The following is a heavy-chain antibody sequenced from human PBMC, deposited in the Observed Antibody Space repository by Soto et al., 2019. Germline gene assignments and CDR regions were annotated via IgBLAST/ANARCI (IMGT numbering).Heavy chain of an antibody. J-gene: IGHJ6*02. Sequence: SETLSLTCTVSGGSISSGGYYWSWIRQHPGKGLEWIGYIYYSGSTYYNPSLKSRVTISVDTSKNQFSLKRSSVTAADTAVYYCARGGPHYYGSGSYYVYYYYGMDVWGQGTTVTVSS. CDR1: GGSISSGGYY. CDR2: IYYSGST. D-gene: IGHD3-10*01. V-gene: IGHV4-31*03. CDR3: ARGGPHYYGSGSYYVYYYYGMDV.